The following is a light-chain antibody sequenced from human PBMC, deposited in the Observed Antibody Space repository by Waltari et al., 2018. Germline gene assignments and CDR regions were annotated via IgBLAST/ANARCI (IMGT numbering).Light chain of an antibody. Sequence: QSALTQPASVSGSPGQSITISCTGTSSDIGSYNLVPWYQQHPGKAPKLMIFEVSKRPSGVSNRFSGSKSGNTASLTISGLQAEDEADYYCCSYATSSPVVFGGGTKLTVL. CDR1: SSDIGSYNL. J-gene: IGLJ2*01. CDR2: EVS. V-gene: IGLV2-23*02. CDR3: CSYATSSPVV.